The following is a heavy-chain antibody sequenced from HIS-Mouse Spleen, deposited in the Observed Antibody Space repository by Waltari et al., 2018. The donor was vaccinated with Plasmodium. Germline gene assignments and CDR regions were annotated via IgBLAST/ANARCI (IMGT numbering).Heavy chain of an antibody. D-gene: IGHD3-3*01. V-gene: IGHV3-7*01. CDR1: GFTFRSFW. CDR2: IKQDGSEK. Sequence: LVESGGGLVQPGGSLRLSCAASGFTFRSFWMSWVRQAPGKGLEWVANIKQDGSEKYYVDSVKGRFTISRDNAKNSLYLQMNSLRAEDTAVYYCARDQGYDFWSAQNWFDPWGQGTLVTVSS. CDR3: ARDQGYDFWSAQNWFDP. J-gene: IGHJ5*02.